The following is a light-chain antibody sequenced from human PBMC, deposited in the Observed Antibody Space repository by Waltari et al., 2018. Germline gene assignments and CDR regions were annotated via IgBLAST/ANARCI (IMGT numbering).Light chain of an antibody. CDR2: LSSDGSW. CDR3: QTWGTGIFWT. J-gene: IGLJ2*01. Sequence: QPGKGLRFLMTLSSDGSWIKGDGIPDRFSGSSSGAERYLIISSLQFEDEADYYCQTWGTGIFWTFGGGTKLTVL. V-gene: IGLV4-69*02.